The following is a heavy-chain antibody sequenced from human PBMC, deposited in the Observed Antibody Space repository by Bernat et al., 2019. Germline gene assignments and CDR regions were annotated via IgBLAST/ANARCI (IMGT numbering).Heavy chain of an antibody. CDR2: ISYDGSNK. D-gene: IGHD2-2*01. V-gene: IGHV3-30*18. J-gene: IGHJ4*02. CDR1: GFSFSSYG. Sequence: QVQLVESGGGVVQPGRSLRLSCAASGFSFSSYGMHWVRQAPGKGLEWVAVISYDGSNKYYADSVKGRFTISRDKSKNTLYLQMNSLRAEDTAVYYCAKDSCSSTSCYYFDYWGQGTLFTVSS. CDR3: AKDSCSSTSCYYFDY.